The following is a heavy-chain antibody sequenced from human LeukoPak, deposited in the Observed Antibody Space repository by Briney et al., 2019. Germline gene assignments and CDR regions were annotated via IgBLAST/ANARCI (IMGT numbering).Heavy chain of an antibody. J-gene: IGHJ6*03. Sequence: ASVKVSCKTSGYTFTGYYIHWVRQAPGQGLEWMGWINPNSGDTNYAQKFQGRVTMTRDMSISTVYMELSSLRSDDTAVYYCARDIVGASNMDVWGKGTTVTVSS. V-gene: IGHV1-2*02. D-gene: IGHD1-26*01. CDR1: GYTFTGYY. CDR3: ARDIVGASNMDV. CDR2: INPNSGDT.